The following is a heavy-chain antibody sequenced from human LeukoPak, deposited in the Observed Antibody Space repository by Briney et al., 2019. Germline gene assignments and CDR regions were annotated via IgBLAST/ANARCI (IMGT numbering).Heavy chain of an antibody. CDR3: ARGHRLVVVIPFADY. CDR2: ISYDGSNK. V-gene: IGHV3-30-3*01. CDR1: GFTVSSYA. J-gene: IGHJ4*02. D-gene: IGHD3-22*01. Sequence: GRSLRLSCAASGFTVSSYAMHWVRQAPGKGLEWVAVISYDGSNKYYADSVKGRFTISRDNSKNTLYLQMNSLRAEDTAVYYCARGHRLVVVIPFADYWGQGTLVTVSS.